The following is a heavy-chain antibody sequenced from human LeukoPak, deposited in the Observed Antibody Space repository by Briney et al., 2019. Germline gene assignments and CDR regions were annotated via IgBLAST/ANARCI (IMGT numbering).Heavy chain of an antibody. CDR1: GFTFSSYA. CDR3: ARDRYYDSSGTNYFDY. J-gene: IGHJ4*02. Sequence: GGSPRLSCAASGFTFSSYAMHWVRQAPGKGLEWVAVISYDGSNKYYADSVKGRFTISRDNSKNTLYLQMNSLRAEDTAVYYCARDRYYDSSGTNYFDYWGQGTLVTVSS. V-gene: IGHV3-30*04. D-gene: IGHD3-22*01. CDR2: ISYDGSNK.